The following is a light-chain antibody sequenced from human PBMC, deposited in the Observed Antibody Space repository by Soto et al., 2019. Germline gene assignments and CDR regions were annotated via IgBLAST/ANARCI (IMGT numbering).Light chain of an antibody. CDR1: QSVYSM. CDR2: DAS. V-gene: IGKV3-15*01. CDR3: QLYYKWPLT. Sequence: EIVMTQSPATLSVSPGERATLSCRASQSVYSMLAWYQQKPGQAPRLLIYDASTRATGIPASFSGSGSGTEFTLTISSLQSQDFAVYYCQLYYKWPLTFGGGTKVEI. J-gene: IGKJ4*01.